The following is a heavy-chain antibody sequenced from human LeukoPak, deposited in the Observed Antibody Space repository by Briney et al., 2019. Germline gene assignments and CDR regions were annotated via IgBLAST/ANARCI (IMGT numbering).Heavy chain of an antibody. CDR1: GFTVSSNY. CDR2: ISGSGGST. D-gene: IGHD6-13*01. CDR3: AKDRRTSSSWYGFFDY. J-gene: IGHJ4*02. Sequence: GGSLRLSCAASGFTVSSNYMSWVRQAPGKGLEWVSAISGSGGSTYYADSVKGRFTISRDNSKNTLYLQMNSLRAEDTAVYYCAKDRRTSSSWYGFFDYWGQGTLVTVSS. V-gene: IGHV3-23*01.